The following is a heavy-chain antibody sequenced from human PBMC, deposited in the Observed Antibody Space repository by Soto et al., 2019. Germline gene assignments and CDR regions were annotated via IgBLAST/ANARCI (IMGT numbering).Heavy chain of an antibody. Sequence: SVKVYCKASGYTFTSYGISWVRQAPGQGLEWMGWISAYNGNTNYAQKFQGRVTMTRNTSISTAYMELSSLRSEDTAVYYCARRTASSFDFWCKGTLRTGSS. CDR1: GYTFTSYG. CDR2: ISAYNGNT. D-gene: IGHD2-2*01. V-gene: IGHV1-18*01. CDR3: ARRTASSFDF. J-gene: IGHJ4*02.